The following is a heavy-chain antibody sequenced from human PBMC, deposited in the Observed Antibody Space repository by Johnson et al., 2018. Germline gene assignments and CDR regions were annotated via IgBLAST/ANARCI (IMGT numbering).Heavy chain of an antibody. V-gene: IGHV1-69*12. D-gene: IGHD3-22*01. CDR1: GGTFSSYA. CDR3: ARSRGGSCYDRTAEYFQY. Sequence: QVQLVQSGAEVKKPGSSVKVSCKASGGTFSSYAISWVRQAPGQGLGWMGGIIPIFATTNYAQKFQGRVTITADESTSTVYMELSSLRSEDTAVYYCARSRGGSCYDRTAEYFQYWGQGTLVSVSS. J-gene: IGHJ1*01. CDR2: IIPIFATT.